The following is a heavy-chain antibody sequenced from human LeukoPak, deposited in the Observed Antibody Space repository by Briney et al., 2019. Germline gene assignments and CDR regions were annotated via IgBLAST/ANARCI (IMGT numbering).Heavy chain of an antibody. CDR2: INHSGST. Sequence: PSETLSLTCAVYGGSFSGYYWSWIRQPPGKGLEWIGEINHSGSTNYNPSLKSRVTISVDTSKNQFSLKLSSVTAADTAVYYCARSYYDFWSGYLWDYWGQGTLVTVSS. CDR1: GGSFSGYY. D-gene: IGHD3-3*01. CDR3: ARSYYDFWSGYLWDY. J-gene: IGHJ4*02. V-gene: IGHV4-34*01.